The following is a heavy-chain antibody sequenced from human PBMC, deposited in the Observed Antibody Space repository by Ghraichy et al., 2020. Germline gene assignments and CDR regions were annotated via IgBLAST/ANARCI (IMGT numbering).Heavy chain of an antibody. CDR3: AKNARTPEH. CDR1: GFTFSDFY. Sequence: GGSLRLSCAASGFTFSDFYMTWIRQAPGRGLEWVSYISGSSSDTNYADSVKGRFTISRDNAKNSLYLQMNSLRAEDTAMYYCAKNARTPEHWGQGTLVTVSS. J-gene: IGHJ1*01. CDR2: ISGSSSDT. D-gene: IGHD2-8*01. V-gene: IGHV3-11*06.